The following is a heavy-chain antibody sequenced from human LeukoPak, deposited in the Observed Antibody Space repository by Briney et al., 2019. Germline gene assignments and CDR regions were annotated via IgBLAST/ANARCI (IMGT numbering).Heavy chain of an antibody. CDR3: AKVLGQQLAPFDY. J-gene: IGHJ4*02. CDR2: ISSSGLTI. Sequence: PGGSLRLSCAASGFTLSNYDMNWVRQAPGKGLEWISYISSSGLTIYYADSVKGRFTISRDNSKNTLYLQMNSLRAEDTAVYYCAKVLGQQLAPFDYWGQGSLVTVSS. V-gene: IGHV3-48*03. D-gene: IGHD6-13*01. CDR1: GFTLSNYD.